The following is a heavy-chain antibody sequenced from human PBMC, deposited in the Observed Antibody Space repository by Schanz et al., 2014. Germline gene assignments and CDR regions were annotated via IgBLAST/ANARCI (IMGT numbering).Heavy chain of an antibody. J-gene: IGHJ4*02. D-gene: IGHD3-10*01. CDR2: IRSSSIPI. V-gene: IGHV3-48*01. Sequence: EVQLVESGGGWVQPGGSLRLSCAASGFTFSDYSMNWVRQAPGKGPEWVSYIRSSSIPIYYADSVKGRFTISRDNAKNSLYLQMNSLRAEDTSVYHCVSSGSDSSYAFWGQGTLXTVSS. CDR1: GFTFSDYS. CDR3: VSSGSDSSYAF.